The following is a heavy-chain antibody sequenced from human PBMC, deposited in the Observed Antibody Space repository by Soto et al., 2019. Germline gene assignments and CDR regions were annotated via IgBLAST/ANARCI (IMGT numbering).Heavy chain of an antibody. V-gene: IGHV3-30-3*01. CDR2: ISYDGSNK. J-gene: IGHJ4*02. CDR3: ARGQGYSYGVGY. D-gene: IGHD5-18*01. CDR1: GFTFSSYA. Sequence: QVQLVESGGGVVQPGRSLRLSCAASGFTFSSYAMHWVRQAPGKGLEWVAVISYDGSNKYYADSVKGRFTISRDNSKNTLYLQMNSLRAEDTAVYYCARGQGYSYGVGYWGQGTLVTVSS.